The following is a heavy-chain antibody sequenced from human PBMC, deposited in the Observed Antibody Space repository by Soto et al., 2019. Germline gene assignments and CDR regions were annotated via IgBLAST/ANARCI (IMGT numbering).Heavy chain of an antibody. Sequence: SETLSLTCAVYGGSFSGYYWTWIRQPPGTGLEWIGEINHSGSTNYNPSLKSRVTISVDTSKNQISLKLTSVTAADTAVYYCARDKITGLFDYWGQGTQVTVSS. V-gene: IGHV4-34*01. CDR3: ARDKITGLFDY. CDR2: INHSGST. J-gene: IGHJ4*02. CDR1: GGSFSGYY. D-gene: IGHD2-8*02.